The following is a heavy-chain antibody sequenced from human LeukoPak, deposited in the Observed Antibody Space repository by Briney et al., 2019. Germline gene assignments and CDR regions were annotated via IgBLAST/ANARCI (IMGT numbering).Heavy chain of an antibody. Sequence: GGSLRLSCAASGFTFSSYGMHWVRQAPGKGLEWVAVISYDGSNKYYADSVKGRFTISRDNSKNTLYLQMNSLRAEDTAVYYCAKDLDRGGGAFDIWGQGTMVTVSS. CDR3: AKDLDRGGGAFDI. V-gene: IGHV3-30*18. D-gene: IGHD3-16*01. J-gene: IGHJ3*02. CDR1: GFTFSSYG. CDR2: ISYDGSNK.